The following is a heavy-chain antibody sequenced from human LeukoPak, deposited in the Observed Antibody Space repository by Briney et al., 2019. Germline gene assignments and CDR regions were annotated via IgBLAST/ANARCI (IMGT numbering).Heavy chain of an antibody. CDR3: ARVVYPYFFDSGGLIDAFDI. CDR1: GYTFTGYG. CDR2: ISAYNGNR. D-gene: IGHD3-22*01. V-gene: IGHV1-18*01. Sequence: ASVKVSCMASGYTFTGYGISWVRQAPGQGLEWMGWISAYNGNRNYAQKVQGRVTMTTDTSTNTAYMELRSLRSDDTAVYYCARVVYPYFFDSGGLIDAFDIWGQGTMVTVSS. J-gene: IGHJ3*02.